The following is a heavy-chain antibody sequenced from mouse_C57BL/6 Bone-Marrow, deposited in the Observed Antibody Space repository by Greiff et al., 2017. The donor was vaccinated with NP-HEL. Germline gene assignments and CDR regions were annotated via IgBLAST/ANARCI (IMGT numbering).Heavy chain of an antibody. J-gene: IGHJ2*01. CDR3: ARLGVFDY. CDR1: GFTFSSYG. V-gene: IGHV5-6*01. Sequence: DVQLVESGGDLVKPGGSLKLSCAASGFTFSSYGMSWVRQTPDKRLEWVATISSGGSYTYYPDSVKGRFTISRDNAKNTLYLQMSSLKSEDTAMYYCARLGVFDYWGQGTTLTVSS. CDR2: ISSGGSYT.